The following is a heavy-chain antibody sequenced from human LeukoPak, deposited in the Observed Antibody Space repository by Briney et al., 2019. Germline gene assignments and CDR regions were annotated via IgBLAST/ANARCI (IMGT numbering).Heavy chain of an antibody. J-gene: IGHJ4*02. V-gene: IGHV3-23*01. CDR3: AKSIGGVVVVAADY. D-gene: IGHD2-15*01. Sequence: PGGSLRLSCAASGFTFSTYAMTWVRQAPGKGLEWVSVISGSGGSTYYADSVKGRFTLSRDNSKNTIYLRMNSLRAEDTAVYYCAKSIGGVVVVAADYWGQGTLVTVSS. CDR1: GFTFSTYA. CDR2: ISGSGGST.